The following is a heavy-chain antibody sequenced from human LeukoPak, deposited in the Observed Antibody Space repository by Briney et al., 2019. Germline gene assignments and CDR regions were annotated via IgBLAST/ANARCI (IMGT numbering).Heavy chain of an antibody. Sequence: SETLSLTCTVSGDSITSYSWSWIRQPPGKGLEWIGYIYHSGSTYYNPSLKSRVTISVDRSKNQFSLKLSSVTAADTAVYYCARGLSSGYSVYFDYWGQGTLVTVSS. CDR1: GDSITSYS. CDR2: IYHSGST. J-gene: IGHJ4*02. D-gene: IGHD3-22*01. V-gene: IGHV4-30-2*01. CDR3: ARGLSSGYSVYFDY.